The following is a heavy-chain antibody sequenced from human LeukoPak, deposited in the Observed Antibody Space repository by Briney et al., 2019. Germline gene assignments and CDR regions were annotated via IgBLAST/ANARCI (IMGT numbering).Heavy chain of an antibody. J-gene: IGHJ5*02. V-gene: IGHV1-8*01. CDR2: MNPNSGNT. D-gene: IGHD3-3*01. CDR3: ARDGGLRFLEWPDNWFDP. CDR1: GYTFTSYD. Sequence: ASVKVSCKASGYTFTSYDINWVRQATGQGLEWMGWMNPNSGNTGYAQKFQGRVTMTRNTSISTAYMELSSLRSEDTAVYYCARDGGLRFLEWPDNWFDPWGQGTLVTVSS.